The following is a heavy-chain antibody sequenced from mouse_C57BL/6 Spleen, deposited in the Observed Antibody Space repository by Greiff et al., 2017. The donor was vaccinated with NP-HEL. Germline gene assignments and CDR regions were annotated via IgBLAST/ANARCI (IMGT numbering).Heavy chain of an antibody. CDR2: IDPSDSET. J-gene: IGHJ2*01. D-gene: IGHD1-1*01. V-gene: IGHV1-52*01. CDR1: GYTFTSYW. CDR3: ARLTTVVATGFDY. Sequence: QVQLKESGAELVRPGSSVKPSCKASGYTFTSYWMHWVKQRPIQGLEWIGNIDPSDSETHYNQKFKDKATLTVDKSSSTAYMQLSSLTSEDSAVYYCARLTTVVATGFDYWGQGTTLTVSS.